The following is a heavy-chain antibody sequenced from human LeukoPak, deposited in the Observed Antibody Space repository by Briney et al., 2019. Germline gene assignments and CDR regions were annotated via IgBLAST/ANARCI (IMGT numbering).Heavy chain of an antibody. V-gene: IGHV3-23*01. J-gene: IGHJ4*02. Sequence: GGSLRLSCAASGFTLSSYAMSWVRQAPGKGLEWVSTFSASGDTTNYADSVKGRFAVSRDNPKNTLYLQMNSLRAEDTAVYYCAKDLYGSEDSWGQGTLVTVSS. D-gene: IGHD3-10*01. CDR1: GFTLSSYA. CDR2: FSASGDTT. CDR3: AKDLYGSEDS.